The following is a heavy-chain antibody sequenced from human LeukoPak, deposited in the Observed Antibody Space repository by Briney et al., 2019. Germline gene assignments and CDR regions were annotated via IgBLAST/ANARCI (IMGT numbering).Heavy chain of an antibody. D-gene: IGHD4-17*01. CDR1: GFTFSSYG. V-gene: IGHV3-30*02. J-gene: IGHJ4*02. CDR3: ANDLILTPYGDRFLDF. CDR2: IKYDGSNT. Sequence: GGSLRLSCAASGFTFSSYGMHWVRQAPGKGLEWVTSIKYDGSNTYYADSVKGRFTISRDNSKNTLFLHMNSLRPEDTAVYYCANDLILTPYGDRFLDFWGQGTLVTVSS.